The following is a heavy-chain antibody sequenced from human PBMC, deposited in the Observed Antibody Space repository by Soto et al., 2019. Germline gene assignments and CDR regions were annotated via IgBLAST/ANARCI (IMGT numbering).Heavy chain of an antibody. V-gene: IGHV3-21*01. CDR3: ATVGVVPYGIDV. J-gene: IGHJ6*02. CDR2: ISSSSSYI. CDR1: GFTFSSYS. Sequence: GGSLRLSCTASGFTFSSYSMNWVRQAPGKGLEWVSSISSSSSYIYYADSVKGRFTISRDNAKNSLYLQMNSLRAEDTAVYYCATVGVVPYGIDVCGQGPNVTVSS. D-gene: IGHD2-15*01.